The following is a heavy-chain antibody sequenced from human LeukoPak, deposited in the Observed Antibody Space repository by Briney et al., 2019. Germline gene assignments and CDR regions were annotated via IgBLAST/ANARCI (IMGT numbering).Heavy chain of an antibody. D-gene: IGHD1-26*01. V-gene: IGHV3-48*04. CDR2: ISSSSTI. CDR3: ARKGSYGDY. CDR1: GFTFSSYS. Sequence: PGGSLRLSCAASGFTFSSYSMNWVRQAPGKGLEWVSYISSSSTIYYADSVKGRFTISRDNAKNSLYLQMNSLRAEDTAVYYCARKGSYGDYWGQGTLVTVSS. J-gene: IGHJ4*02.